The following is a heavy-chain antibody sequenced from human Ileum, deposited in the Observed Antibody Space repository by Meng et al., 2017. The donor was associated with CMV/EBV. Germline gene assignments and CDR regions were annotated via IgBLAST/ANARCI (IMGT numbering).Heavy chain of an antibody. D-gene: IGHD4-17*01. V-gene: IGHV3-21*01. Sequence: CAASGFSFNYYSMNWFRQAPGKGLEWVSFISASSSYIYYADSVKGRFTISRDNAKNSVYLQMNSLRAEDTAVYYCARDPYGDYYVDYWGQGTLVTVSS. CDR3: ARDPYGDYYVDY. CDR1: GFSFNYYS. CDR2: ISASSSYI. J-gene: IGHJ4*02.